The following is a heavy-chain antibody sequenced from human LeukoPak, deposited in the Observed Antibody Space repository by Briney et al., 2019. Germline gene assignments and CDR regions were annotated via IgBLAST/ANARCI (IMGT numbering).Heavy chain of an antibody. Sequence: PGGSLRLSCAASGFTFSSYSMNWVRQAPGKGLEWVSSISSSSSYIYYADSVKGRFTISRDNAKNSLYLQMNSLRAEDTAVYYCARDQNNSWSWIVGSGSYYYWGQGTLVTVSS. V-gene: IGHV3-21*01. J-gene: IGHJ4*02. CDR3: ARDQNNSWSWIVGSGSYYY. D-gene: IGHD3-10*01. CDR1: GFTFSSYS. CDR2: ISSSSSYI.